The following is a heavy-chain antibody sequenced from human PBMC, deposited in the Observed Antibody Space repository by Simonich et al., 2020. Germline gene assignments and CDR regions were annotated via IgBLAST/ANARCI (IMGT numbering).Heavy chain of an antibody. D-gene: IGHD3-3*01. J-gene: IGHJ6*03. Sequence: QVQLVPSGAAVKKPGASVKVSCKASGYTFTGYYMHWVRQAPGHRLEWREWTNPYSGGTKYDKKFQGRVTKNRDNSISTAYMELSRLRSDDTAVYYCARGGVQYYYYYMDVWGKGTTVTVSS. CDR2: TNPYSGGT. V-gene: IGHV1-2*02. CDR3: ARGGVQYYYYYMDV. CDR1: GYTFTGYY.